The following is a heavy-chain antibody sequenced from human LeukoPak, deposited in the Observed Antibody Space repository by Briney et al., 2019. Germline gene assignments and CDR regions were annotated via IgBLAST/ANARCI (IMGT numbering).Heavy chain of an antibody. D-gene: IGHD3-3*01. CDR1: GGSISSSGYY. V-gene: IGHV4-39*01. CDR2: IYYSGST. Sequence: SETLSLTCTVSGGSISSSGYYWGWIRQPPGKGLEWIGSIYYSGSTYYNPSLKSRVTISVDTSKNQFSLKLSSVTAADTAVYYCARLPYYDFWSGQYYFDYWGQGTLVTVSS. CDR3: ARLPYYDFWSGQYYFDY. J-gene: IGHJ4*02.